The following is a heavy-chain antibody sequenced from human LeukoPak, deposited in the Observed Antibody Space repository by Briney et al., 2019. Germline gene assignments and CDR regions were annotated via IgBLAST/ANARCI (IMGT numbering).Heavy chain of an antibody. J-gene: IGHJ5*02. Sequence: SETLSLTCAVSGTPIDTGYWSWFRQAPGKGLQWIWEIYYTGTTNHNPSLKSRVTMSIDVMKDELSLKLTSVTAADTAVYFCARQSEGWPVSWGQGILVTVSS. CDR1: GTPIDTGY. V-gene: IGHV4-59*08. CDR3: ARQSEGWPVS. D-gene: IGHD6-19*01. CDR2: IYYTGTT.